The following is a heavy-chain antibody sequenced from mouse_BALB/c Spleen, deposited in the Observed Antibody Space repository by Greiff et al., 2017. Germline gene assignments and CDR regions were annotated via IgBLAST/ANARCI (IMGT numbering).Heavy chain of an antibody. CDR1: GFSLTDYG. J-gene: IGHJ4*01. CDR3: ARSSSHYYGSSYYAMDY. D-gene: IGHD1-1*01. Sequence: VKLMESGPGLVAPSQSLSITCTVSGFSLTDYGVSWIRQPPGKGLEWLGVIWGGGSTYYNSALKSRLSISKDNSKSQVFLKMNSLQTDDTARYYCARSSSHYYGSSYYAMDYWGQGTSVTVSS. CDR2: IWGGGST. V-gene: IGHV2-6-5*01.